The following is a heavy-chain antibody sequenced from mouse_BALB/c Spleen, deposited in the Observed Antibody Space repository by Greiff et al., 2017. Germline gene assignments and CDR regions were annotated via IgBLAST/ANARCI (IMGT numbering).Heavy chain of an antibody. Sequence: QVQLQQPGAELVRPGASVKLSCKASGYTFTSYWINWVKQRPGQGLAWIGNIYPSDSYTNYTQKFKDKATLTVDKSSSTAYMQLSSPTSEDSAVYDCTREEDGDDGYWGQGTTLTVSS. J-gene: IGHJ2*01. CDR2: IYPSDSYT. V-gene: IGHV1-69*02. D-gene: IGHD2-2*01. CDR1: GYTFTSYW. CDR3: TREEDGDDGY.